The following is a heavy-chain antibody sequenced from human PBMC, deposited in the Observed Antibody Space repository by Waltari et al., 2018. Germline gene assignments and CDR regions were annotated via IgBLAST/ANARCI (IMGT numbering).Heavy chain of an antibody. CDR1: GFTLSSYG. Sequence: EVQLVESGGGLVQPGGSLRLSCAASGFTLSSYGMNWVRQDPGRGLECVSYISSSVSTINYADSVKGRFTISRDNAKNSLYLQMNSLRAEDTAVYHCARRFDSWGQGTLVTVSS. V-gene: IGHV3-48*03. CDR2: ISSSVSTI. CDR3: ARRFDS. J-gene: IGHJ4*02.